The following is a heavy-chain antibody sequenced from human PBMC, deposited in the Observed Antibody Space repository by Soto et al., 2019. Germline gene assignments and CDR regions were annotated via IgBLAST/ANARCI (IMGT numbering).Heavy chain of an antibody. Sequence: EVQLVESGGGLVQPGGSLRLSCAASGFTFSSYSMNWVRQAPGKGLEWVSYISSSSSTIDYADSVKGRFTISRDNAKNSLYLQMNRLRAEDTAVYYWARDLKYGGFEYWGQGTVVTVSA. CDR1: GFTFSSYS. V-gene: IGHV3-48*01. CDR3: ARDLKYGGFEY. J-gene: IGHJ4*02. D-gene: IGHD2-2*01. CDR2: ISSSSSTI.